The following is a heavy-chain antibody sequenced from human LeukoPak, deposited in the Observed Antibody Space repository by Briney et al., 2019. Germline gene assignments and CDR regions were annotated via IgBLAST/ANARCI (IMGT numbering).Heavy chain of an antibody. J-gene: IGHJ4*02. D-gene: IGHD4-17*01. Sequence: SVKVSCKASGYTFTGYYMHWVRQAPGQGLEWMGWINPNSGGTNYAQKFQGRVTMTRDTSISTAYMELSRLRSDDTAVYYRARTLYGDLIFDYWGQGTLVTVSS. CDR2: INPNSGGT. CDR1: GYTFTGYY. CDR3: ARTLYGDLIFDY. V-gene: IGHV1-2*02.